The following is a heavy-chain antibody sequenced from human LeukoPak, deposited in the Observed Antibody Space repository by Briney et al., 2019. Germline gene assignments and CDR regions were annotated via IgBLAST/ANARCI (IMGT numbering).Heavy chain of an antibody. CDR2: ISWNSGSI. V-gene: IGHV3-9*03. Sequence: GRSLRLSCAASGFTFDDYAMHWVRQAPGKGLEWVSSISWNSGSIGYADSVKGRFTISRDNAKNSLYLQMNSLRAEDMALYYCAKDKGKKAVANPLFDYWGQGTLVTVSS. CDR3: AKDKGKKAVANPLFDY. CDR1: GFTFDDYA. J-gene: IGHJ4*02. D-gene: IGHD4-23*01.